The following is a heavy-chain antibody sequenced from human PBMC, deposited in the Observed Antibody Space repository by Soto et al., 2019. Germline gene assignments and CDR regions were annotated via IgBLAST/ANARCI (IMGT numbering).Heavy chain of an antibody. CDR2: IYPGDSDT. CDR1: GYSFTSYW. CDR3: ARRGFFSYGSGSYDRNYYYYGMDV. Sequence: GESLKISCKGSGYSFTSYWIGWVRQMPGKGLEWMGIIYPGDSDTRYSPSFQGQVTISADKSISTAYLQWSSLKASDTAMYYCARRGFFSYGSGSYDRNYYYYGMDVWGQGTTVTVSS. V-gene: IGHV5-51*01. J-gene: IGHJ6*02. D-gene: IGHD3-10*01.